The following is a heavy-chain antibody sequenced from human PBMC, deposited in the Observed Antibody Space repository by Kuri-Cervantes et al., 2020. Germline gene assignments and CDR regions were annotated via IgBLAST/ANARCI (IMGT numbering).Heavy chain of an antibody. CDR1: GGTFSSYA. J-gene: IGHJ6*02. V-gene: IGHV1-8*02. Sequence: ASVKVSCKASGGTFSSYAISWVRQAPGQGLEWMGWMNPNSGNTGYAQKFQGRVTMTRNTSISTAYMELSSLRSEDTAVYYCARGGRYCSSTSCYTRWELYYYYGMDVWGQGTTVTVSS. CDR3: ARGGRYCSSTSCYTRWELYYYYGMDV. CDR2: MNPNSGNT. D-gene: IGHD2-2*02.